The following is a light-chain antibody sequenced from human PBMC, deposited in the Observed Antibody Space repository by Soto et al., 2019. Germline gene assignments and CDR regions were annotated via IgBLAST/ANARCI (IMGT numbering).Light chain of an antibody. CDR3: LQHNSYPFT. V-gene: IGKV1-17*01. CDR2: TAS. Sequence: DIQMTQSPSSLSTSVGDRVTITCRASQGIRNDLDWYQQKPGTAPKRLIYTASSLQSGVPSRFSGSGSGTEFTLTISSLQPEDFATYYCLQHNSYPFTFGPGTKVDI. CDR1: QGIRND. J-gene: IGKJ3*01.